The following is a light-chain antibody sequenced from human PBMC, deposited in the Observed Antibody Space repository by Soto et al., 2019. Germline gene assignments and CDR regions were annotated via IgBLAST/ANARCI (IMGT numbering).Light chain of an antibody. CDR3: QQYENLPT. Sequence: IQLTPSPSSLSASFGDRVTITCRASQGISSSLAWYQQKPGKAPKLLIYDASSLERGVPSRFSGSGSGTDFTFTISRLQPEDIATYYCQQYENLPTFGQGTRLE. J-gene: IGKJ5*01. CDR1: QGISSS. V-gene: IGKV1D-13*01. CDR2: DAS.